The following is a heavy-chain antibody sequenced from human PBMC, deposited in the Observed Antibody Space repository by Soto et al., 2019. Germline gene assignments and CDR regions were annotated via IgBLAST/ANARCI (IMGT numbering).Heavy chain of an antibody. V-gene: IGHV4-4*07. Sequence: ASETLSLTCTVSGGSISSYYWSWIRQPAGKGLEWIGRIYTSGSTNYNPSLKSRVTMSVDTSKNQFSLKLSSVTAADTAVYYCARAPYYYDSSGYWPDYYYGMDVWGQGTTVTVS. J-gene: IGHJ6*02. D-gene: IGHD3-22*01. CDR3: ARAPYYYDSSGYWPDYYYGMDV. CDR2: IYTSGST. CDR1: GGSISSYY.